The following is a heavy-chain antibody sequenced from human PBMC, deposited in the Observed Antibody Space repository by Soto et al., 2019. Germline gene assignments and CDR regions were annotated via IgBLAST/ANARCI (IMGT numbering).Heavy chain of an antibody. D-gene: IGHD2-2*01. J-gene: IGHJ4*02. CDR2: IIPILGIA. CDR1: GGTFSSYT. Sequence: QVQLVQSGAEVKKPGSSVKVSCKASGGTFSSYTISWVRQAPGQGLEWMGRIIPILGIANYAQKFQGRVTITADKSTSTAYMELSSLRSEDTAVYYCARAGPRTANCDCWGQGTLVTVSS. V-gene: IGHV1-69*02. CDR3: ARAGPRTANCDC.